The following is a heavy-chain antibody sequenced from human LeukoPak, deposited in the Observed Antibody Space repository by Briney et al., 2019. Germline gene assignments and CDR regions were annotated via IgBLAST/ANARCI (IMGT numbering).Heavy chain of an antibody. Sequence: ASVKVSCKASGYTFTSYYMHWVRQAPGQGLEWMGIINPSGGSTSYAQKFQGRVTMTRDTSTSTVYMELSSLRSEDTAVYYCARGRFDRIAAAGTGYYFDYWGQGTLVTVSS. CDR1: GYTFTSYY. J-gene: IGHJ4*02. CDR2: INPSGGST. CDR3: ARGRFDRIAAAGTGYYFDY. V-gene: IGHV1-46*01. D-gene: IGHD6-13*01.